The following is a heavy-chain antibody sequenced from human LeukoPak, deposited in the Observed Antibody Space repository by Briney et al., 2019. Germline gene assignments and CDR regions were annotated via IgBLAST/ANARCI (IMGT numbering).Heavy chain of an antibody. CDR3: ARVGRHRHYYGSGSYDI. D-gene: IGHD3-10*01. CDR2: IYTSGST. J-gene: IGHJ3*02. Sequence: SETLSLTCTVSGGSISSYYWSWIRQPAGKGLEWIGHIYTSGSTNYNPSLKSRVTMSVDTSKNQFSLKLSSVTAADTAVYYCARVGRHRHYYGSGSYDIWGQGTMVTVSS. V-gene: IGHV4-4*07. CDR1: GGSISSYY.